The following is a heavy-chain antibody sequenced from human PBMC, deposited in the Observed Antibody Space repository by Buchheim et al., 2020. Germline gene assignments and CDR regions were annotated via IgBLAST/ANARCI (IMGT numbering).Heavy chain of an antibody. CDR2: INWNGCCT. Sequence: EVQLVESGGGVVRPGGSLRLSCAASGFTFDDYCMSWVRQAPGKGLEWVSGINWNGCCTGYSDSVKGRFTLSRDNAKNSLYLPMNSLRAEDTALYYCARFNDYVWGSYRSPFDYWGQGTL. D-gene: IGHD3-16*02. J-gene: IGHJ4*02. V-gene: IGHV3-20*04. CDR1: GFTFDDYC. CDR3: ARFNDYVWGSYRSPFDY.